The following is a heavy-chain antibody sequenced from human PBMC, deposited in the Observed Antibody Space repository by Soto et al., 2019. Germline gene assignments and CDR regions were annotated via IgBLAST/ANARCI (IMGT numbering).Heavy chain of an antibody. CDR2: IIPIFGTA. J-gene: IGHJ6*02. D-gene: IGHD3-3*01. V-gene: IGHV1-69*06. CDR1: GGTFSSYA. Sequence: VASVKVSCKASGGTFSSYAISWVRQAPGQGLEWMGGIIPIFGTANYAQKFQGRVTITADKSTSTAYMELSSLRSEDTAVYYCARSGFWSGYYPKYYGMDVWGQGTTVTVSS. CDR3: ARSGFWSGYYPKYYGMDV.